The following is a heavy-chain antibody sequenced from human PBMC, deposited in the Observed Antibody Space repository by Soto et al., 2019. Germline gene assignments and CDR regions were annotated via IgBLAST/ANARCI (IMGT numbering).Heavy chain of an antibody. CDR2: IYYSGST. CDR3: ARVDDTGWFAP. V-gene: IGHV4-59*08. D-gene: IGHD3-22*01. CDR1: GGSISSYY. J-gene: IGHJ5*02. Sequence: PSETLSLTCTVSGGSISSYYWSWIRQPPGKGLEWIGYIYYSGSTNYNPSLKSRVTISVDTSKNQFSLNLSSVTGLRFEDTAVYYCARVDDTGWFAPWGQGTLVTVSS.